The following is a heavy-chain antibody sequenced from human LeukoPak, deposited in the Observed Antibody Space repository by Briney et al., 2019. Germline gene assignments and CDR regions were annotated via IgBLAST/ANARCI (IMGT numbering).Heavy chain of an antibody. CDR1: GGTFSSYA. CDR3: ARDDSSWGY. D-gene: IGHD6-13*01. Sequence: SVKVSCKASGGTFSSYAISWVRQAPGQGLEWMGRIIPILGIANYAQKLQGRVTMTTDTSTSTAYMELRSLRSDDTAVYYCARDDSSWGYWGQGTLVTVSS. J-gene: IGHJ4*02. CDR2: IIPILGIA. V-gene: IGHV1-69*04.